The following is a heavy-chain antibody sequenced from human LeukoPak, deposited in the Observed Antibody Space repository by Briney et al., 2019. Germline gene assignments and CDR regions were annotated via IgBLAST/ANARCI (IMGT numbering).Heavy chain of an antibody. V-gene: IGHV3-21*01. CDR1: GFTFSSHS. Sequence: GGALRHSLSGSGFTFSSHSMNLVGPAAGKGLEGVGSISCSCSYFYYAASVKGRFTIFRHNAKNSPHLQMNSLRGEETAVYYCARDRGSGWLRTDLFDYWGQGTLVTVSS. CDR2: ISCSCSYF. CDR3: ARDRGSGWLRTDLFDY. J-gene: IGHJ4*02. D-gene: IGHD6-19*01.